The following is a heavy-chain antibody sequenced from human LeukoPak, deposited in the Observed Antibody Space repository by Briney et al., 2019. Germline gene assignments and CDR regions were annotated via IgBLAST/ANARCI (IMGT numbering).Heavy chain of an antibody. Sequence: ASVKVSCKASGYTFTGYYMHWVRQAPGQGLEWMGIINPSGGSTSYAQKLQGRVTMTRDMSTNTVYMELSSLRSEDTAVYYCARQGRSGSYSAFSWFDPWGQGTLVTVSS. CDR2: INPSGGST. CDR1: GYTFTGYY. V-gene: IGHV1-46*01. J-gene: IGHJ5*02. D-gene: IGHD3-22*01. CDR3: ARQGRSGSYSAFSWFDP.